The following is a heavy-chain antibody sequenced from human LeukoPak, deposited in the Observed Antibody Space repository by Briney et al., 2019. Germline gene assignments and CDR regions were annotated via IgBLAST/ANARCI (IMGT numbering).Heavy chain of an antibody. CDR1: GFTFSDYY. CDR2: ISSDDNTI. J-gene: IGHJ4*02. V-gene: IGHV3-11*04. CDR3: ARITVELKVSGLIDY. D-gene: IGHD1-7*01. Sequence: GGSLRLSCAASGFTFSDYYMSWIRQAPGKGLEWVSYISSDDNTIYYADSVKGRFTISRDNAQNSLYLQMNSLRAEDTAVYYCARITVELKVSGLIDYWGQGTLVTVSS.